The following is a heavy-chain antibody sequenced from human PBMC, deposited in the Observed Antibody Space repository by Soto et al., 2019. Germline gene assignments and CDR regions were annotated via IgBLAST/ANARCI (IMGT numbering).Heavy chain of an antibody. V-gene: IGHV1-69*08. Sequence: QVQLVQSGAEVKKPGSSVKVSCKASGGTFSSYTISWVRQAPGQGLEWMGRTIPILGIANYAQKFQGRVTITADKSTSTAYMELSSLRSEDTAVYYCARDSGTTSRFDYWGQGTLVTVSS. D-gene: IGHD1-1*01. CDR3: ARDSGTTSRFDY. CDR1: GGTFSSYT. CDR2: TIPILGIA. J-gene: IGHJ4*02.